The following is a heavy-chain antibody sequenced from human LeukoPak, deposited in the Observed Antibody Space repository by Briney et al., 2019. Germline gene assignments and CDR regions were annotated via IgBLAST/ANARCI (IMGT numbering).Heavy chain of an antibody. J-gene: IGHJ5*02. D-gene: IGHD3-22*01. CDR3: ARGRYYYDSSGTNLDP. CDR2: MNPNSGNT. V-gene: IGHV1-8*01. CDR1: GYTFTSYD. Sequence: GASVKVSCKAYGYTFTSYDINWVRQATGQGLEWMGWMNPNSGNTGYAQKFQGRVTMTRNTSISTAYMELSSLRSEDTAVYYCARGRYYYDSSGTNLDPWGQGTLVTVSS.